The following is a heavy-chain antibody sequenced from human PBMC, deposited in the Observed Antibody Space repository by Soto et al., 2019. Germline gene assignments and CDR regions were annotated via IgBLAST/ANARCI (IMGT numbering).Heavy chain of an antibody. Sequence: QVQLVQSGAEVKKPGVSVKVSCKASGYTFTSYYMHWVRQAPGQGLEWMGIINPSGGSTSYAQKFQGRVTMTRDTSTRTVYMELSSLRSEDTAVYYWARVAVASMEYFQHWGQGTLVTVSS. J-gene: IGHJ1*01. CDR1: GYTFTSYY. CDR3: ARVAVASMEYFQH. D-gene: IGHD6-19*01. CDR2: INPSGGST. V-gene: IGHV1-46*01.